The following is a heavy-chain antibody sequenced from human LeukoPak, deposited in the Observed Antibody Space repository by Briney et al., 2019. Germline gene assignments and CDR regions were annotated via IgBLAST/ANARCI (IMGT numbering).Heavy chain of an antibody. J-gene: IGHJ4*02. CDR3: ARETEDDSSGYYSDY. CDR1: GFTFSSYA. D-gene: IGHD3-22*01. CDR2: ISYDGSNK. V-gene: IGHV3-30*07. Sequence: GGSLRLSCAASGFTFSSYAMHWVRQAPGKGLEWVAVISYDGSNKYYADSVKGRFTISRDNSKNTLYLQMNSLRAEDTAVYYCARETEDDSSGYYSDYWGQGTLVTVSS.